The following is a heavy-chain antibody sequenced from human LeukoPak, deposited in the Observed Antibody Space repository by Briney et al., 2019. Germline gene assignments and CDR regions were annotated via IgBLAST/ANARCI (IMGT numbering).Heavy chain of an antibody. J-gene: IGHJ5*02. CDR3: ARQVESLDTAMVNWFDP. V-gene: IGHV5-51*01. CDR2: IYPGDSDT. CDR1: GYSFTSYW. D-gene: IGHD5-18*01. Sequence: GESLKISCKGSGYSFTSYWIGWVRQMPGNGLEWMGIIYPGDSDTRYSPSFQGQVTISADKSISTAYLQWSSLKASDTAMYYCARQVESLDTAMVNWFDPWGQGTLVTVSS.